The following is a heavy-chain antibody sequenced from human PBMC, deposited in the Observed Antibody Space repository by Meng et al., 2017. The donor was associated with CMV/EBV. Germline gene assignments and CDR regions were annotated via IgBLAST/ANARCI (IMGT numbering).Heavy chain of an antibody. D-gene: IGHD3-22*01. V-gene: IGHV3-53*01. CDR2: IHSDGST. CDR1: GFTVSKKY. Sequence: GSLRLSCAASGFTVSKKYMSWVRQAPGQGLEWVSLIHSDGSTYYADSVKGRFTISRDNSRNTLYLQMNSLRAAATAVYYCASSPPYYYYYYYTMDVWGQGTTVTVSS. J-gene: IGHJ6*02. CDR3: ASSPPYYYYYYYTMDV.